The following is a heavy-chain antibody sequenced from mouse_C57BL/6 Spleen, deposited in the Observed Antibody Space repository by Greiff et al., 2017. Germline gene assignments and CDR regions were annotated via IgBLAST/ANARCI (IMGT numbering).Heavy chain of an antibody. CDR3: ARDGSSYDFDY. CDR2: IDPANGNT. V-gene: IGHV14-3*01. CDR1: GFTIKNTY. J-gene: IGHJ2*01. D-gene: IGHD1-1*01. Sequence: EVQLQQSVAELVRPGASVKLSCTASGFTIKNTYMHWVKQRPEQGLEWIGRIDPANGNTKYAPKFQGKATITADTSSNTAYLQLSRLTSEYTAIYYCARDGSSYDFDYWGQGTTLTVSS.